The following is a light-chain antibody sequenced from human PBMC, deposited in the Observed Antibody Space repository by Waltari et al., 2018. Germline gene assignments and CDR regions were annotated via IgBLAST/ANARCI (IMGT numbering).Light chain of an antibody. Sequence: EIVMTQSPATLSVSPGERATLSCRARQSVGRNLAWYQQKPGQGPRLLISGASTRATGIPARFSGSGSGTEFTLTISSLQSEDFAVYYCQQYNNWPLTFGQGTKVEIK. J-gene: IGKJ1*01. CDR3: QQYNNWPLT. CDR1: QSVGRN. CDR2: GAS. V-gene: IGKV3-15*01.